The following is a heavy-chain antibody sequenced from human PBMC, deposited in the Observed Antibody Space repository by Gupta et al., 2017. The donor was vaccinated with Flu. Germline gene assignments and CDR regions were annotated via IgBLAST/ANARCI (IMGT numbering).Heavy chain of an antibody. CDR2: ISSSGNYI. J-gene: IGHJ6*03. CDR3: ARGLVDIVAAGYYYYYHYMDV. D-gene: IGHD5-12*01. V-gene: IGHV3-21*01. Sequence: EWVSSISSSGNYIYHADSVKGRFTISRDNAKNSLYLQMNSLRAEDTAVYYCARGLVDIVAAGYYYYYHYMDVWGKGTTVTVSS.